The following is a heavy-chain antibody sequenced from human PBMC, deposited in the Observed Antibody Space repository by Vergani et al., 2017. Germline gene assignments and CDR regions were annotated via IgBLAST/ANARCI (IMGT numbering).Heavy chain of an antibody. D-gene: IGHD5-24*01. V-gene: IGHV5-51*01. Sequence: EVQLVQFGAEVKKPGESLKIPCKGSGYSFTNYWIGWVRQMPGKGLEWMGIIYPGDTDTRYSPSFQGKFTISANKSIRTAYLQWSSLMASDTAVYYCARHLDGYSYPDLWGRGTLVTVSS. J-gene: IGHJ2*01. CDR1: GYSFTNYW. CDR2: IYPGDTDT. CDR3: ARHLDGYSYPDL.